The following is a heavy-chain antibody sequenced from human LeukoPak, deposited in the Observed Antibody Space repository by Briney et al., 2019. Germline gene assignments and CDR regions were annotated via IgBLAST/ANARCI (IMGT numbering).Heavy chain of an antibody. CDR1: GFPFSAYS. D-gene: IGHD3-22*01. CDR3: AKACYDSSGYSYYFDY. CDR2: ISGSSSYM. V-gene: IGHV3-21*01. Sequence: GGSLRLSCAASGFPFSAYSMNWVRQAPGKGLEWVSSISGSSSYMFYADSVKGRFTISRDNAKNSLYLQMNSLRAEDTAVYYCAKACYDSSGYSYYFDYWGQGTLVTVSS. J-gene: IGHJ4*02.